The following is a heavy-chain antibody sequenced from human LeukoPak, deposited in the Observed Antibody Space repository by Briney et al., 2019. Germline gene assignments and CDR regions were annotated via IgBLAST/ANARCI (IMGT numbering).Heavy chain of an antibody. V-gene: IGHV3-66*01. D-gene: IGHD3-22*01. Sequence: GGSLRLSCAASGFTVSSNYMSWVRQAPGKGLEWVAVIYSGGSTYYADSVKGRFTISRDSSKNTLYLQMNSLRAEDTAVYYCARGLGGSSGYYFGYLDYWGQGTLVTVSS. CDR1: GFTVSSNY. CDR3: ARGLGGSSGYYFGYLDY. J-gene: IGHJ4*02. CDR2: IYSGGST.